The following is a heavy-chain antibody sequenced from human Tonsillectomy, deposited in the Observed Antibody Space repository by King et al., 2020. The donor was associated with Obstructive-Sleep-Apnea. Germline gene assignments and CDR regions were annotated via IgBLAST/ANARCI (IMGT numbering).Heavy chain of an antibody. CDR2: ISCRGSST. J-gene: IGHJ4*02. CDR1: GFTFSRYA. Sequence: VQLVESGGGLVQPGGSLRLSCAASGFTFSRYAMSWVRQAPGRGLDWVSAISCRGSSTYYADSVKGRFTISRDNSKNTLYLQMNSLRAEDTAVYYCAKVMLSEWLRLSPGDYWGQGTLVTVSS. CDR3: AKVMLSEWLRLSPGDY. D-gene: IGHD5-12*01. V-gene: IGHV3-23*04.